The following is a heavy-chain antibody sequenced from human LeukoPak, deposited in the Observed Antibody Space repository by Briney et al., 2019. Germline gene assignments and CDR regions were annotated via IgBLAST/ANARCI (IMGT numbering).Heavy chain of an antibody. CDR1: GGTFSSYA. V-gene: IGHV1-69*13. CDR3: ARSYPIAPFDY. J-gene: IGHJ4*02. Sequence: ASVKVSCEASGGTFSSYAISWVRQAPGQGLEWMGGIIPIFGTANYAQKFQGRVTITADESTSTAYMELSSLRSEDTAVYYCARSYPIAPFDYWGQGTLVTVSS. CDR2: IIPIFGTA. D-gene: IGHD6-13*01.